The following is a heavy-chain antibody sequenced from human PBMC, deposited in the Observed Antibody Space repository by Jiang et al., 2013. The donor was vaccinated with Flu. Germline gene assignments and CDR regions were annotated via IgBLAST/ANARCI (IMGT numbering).Heavy chain of an antibody. Sequence: SSYYWSWIRQPQEGTEWIGYIYYSGSTNYNPSLKSRVTISVDTSKNQFSLKLSSVTAADTAVYYCARHRITMIVVAAADLDLWGRGTLVTVSS. CDR1: SSYY. J-gene: IGHJ2*01. V-gene: IGHV4-59*08. D-gene: IGHD3-22*01. CDR3: ARHRITMIVVAAADLDL. CDR2: IYYSGST.